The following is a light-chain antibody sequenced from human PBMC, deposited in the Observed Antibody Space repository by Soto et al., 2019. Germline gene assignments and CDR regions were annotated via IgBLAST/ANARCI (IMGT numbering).Light chain of an antibody. CDR1: SSNIGSNY. J-gene: IGLJ2*01. CDR2: RNN. Sequence: QPVLTQAPSASGTPGQRVPISCSGSSSNIGSNYVDWYQQLPGTAPKLLIYRNNQRPSGVPDRFSGSKSGTSASLAISGLRSEDDADYDCAVWDDSLSGVVFGGGTKLTVL. CDR3: AVWDDSLSGVV. V-gene: IGLV1-47*01.